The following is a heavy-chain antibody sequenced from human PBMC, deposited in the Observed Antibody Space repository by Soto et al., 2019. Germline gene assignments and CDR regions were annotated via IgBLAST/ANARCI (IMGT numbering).Heavy chain of an antibody. J-gene: IGHJ4*02. D-gene: IGHD6-19*01. CDR3: AKEDTSSGALDY. CDR2: ISDSGATT. Sequence: EVQLLESGGGVVQPGGSLRLSCAASGFSFSDSAMSWVRQAPGQGLEWVSGISDSGATTYYADSVRGRFTISRDNSKNTFSLQMKDLRAEDSATYYCAKEDTSSGALDYWGQGTLVTVSS. CDR1: GFSFSDSA. V-gene: IGHV3-23*01.